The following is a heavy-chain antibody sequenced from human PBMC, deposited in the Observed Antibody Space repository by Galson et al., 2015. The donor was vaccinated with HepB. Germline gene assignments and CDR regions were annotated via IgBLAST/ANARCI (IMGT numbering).Heavy chain of an antibody. D-gene: IGHD5-12*01. CDR1: GYTFTSYA. J-gene: IGHJ6*02. V-gene: IGHV1-3*01. CDR3: AITISYSGYDYFYYGMDV. CDR2: INAGNGNT. Sequence: SVKVSCKASGYTFTSYAMHWVRQAPGQRLEWMGWINAGNGNTKYSQKFQGRVTITRDTSASTAYMELSSLRSEDTAVYYCAITISYSGYDYFYYGMDVWGQGTTVTVSS.